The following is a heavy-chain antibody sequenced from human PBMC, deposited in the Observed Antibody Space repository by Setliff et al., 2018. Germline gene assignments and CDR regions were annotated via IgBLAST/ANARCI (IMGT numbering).Heavy chain of an antibody. J-gene: IGHJ5*02. CDR3: ARDPNGDFVGAFDP. D-gene: IGHD4-17*01. CDR1: AFTFNKYA. CDR2: TTVSGHTT. V-gene: IGHV3-23*01. Sequence: SGGSLRLSCAASAFTFNKYAVTWLRQAPGKGLEWVSSTTVSGHTTHADSVEGRFSISRDNSRNTLYLQMNSLRAEDTASYFCARDPNGDFVGAFDPWDQGILVTSPQ.